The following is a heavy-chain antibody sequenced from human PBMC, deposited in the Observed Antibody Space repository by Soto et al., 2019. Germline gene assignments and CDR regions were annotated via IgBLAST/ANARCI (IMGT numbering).Heavy chain of an antibody. CDR2: ISRSSSTI. CDR1: GLTSSSYD. CDR3: AKVHVLLWFGELLSPFDY. D-gene: IGHD3-10*01. Sequence: GSLRLSCAVSGLTSSSYDMNWVRQAPGKGLEWVSYISRSSSTIHYAVSVKGRFTISRDNAKNSLYLQMNSLRAEDTAVYYCAKVHVLLWFGELLSPFDYWGQGTLVTVSS. V-gene: IGHV3-48*01. J-gene: IGHJ4*02.